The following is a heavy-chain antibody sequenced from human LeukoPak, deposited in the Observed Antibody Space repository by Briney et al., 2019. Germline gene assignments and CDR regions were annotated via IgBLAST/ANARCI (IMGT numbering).Heavy chain of an antibody. V-gene: IGHV3-7*01. CDR3: SGRDGWLQPS. CDR1: GFIFNTHW. D-gene: IGHD6-19*01. J-gene: IGHJ4*02. CDR2: IKQDGSET. Sequence: GGSLRLSCAASGFIFNTHWMKWVRQAPGKGLEWVANIKQDGSETFYLDSVRGRFIISRDNTKNSLYLQMRSLRVEDTAVYFCSGRDGWLQPSWGQGTLVTVSS.